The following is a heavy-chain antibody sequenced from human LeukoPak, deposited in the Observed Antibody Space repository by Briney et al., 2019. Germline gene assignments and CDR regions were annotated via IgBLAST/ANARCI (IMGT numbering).Heavy chain of an antibody. D-gene: IGHD2-2*01. CDR1: GFTLSSYA. Sequence: PGRSLRLSGSASGFTLSSYAMHWVRQAPGKGLEWVAVISYDVSNKYYADSVKGRFTISRDNSKNTLDLQMNSRRAEDTALYYCAKGVECSCTRCYLGIDVSGKRTTVTASS. CDR2: ISYDVSNK. V-gene: IGHV3-30*04. CDR3: AKGVECSCTRCYLGIDV. J-gene: IGHJ6*01.